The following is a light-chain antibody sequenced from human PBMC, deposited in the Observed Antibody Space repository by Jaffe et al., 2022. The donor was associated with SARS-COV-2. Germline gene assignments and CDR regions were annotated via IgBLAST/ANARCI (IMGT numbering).Light chain of an antibody. CDR2: DVT. J-gene: IGLJ3*02. CDR3: SSYTSSTTLV. V-gene: IGLV2-14*01. CDR1: SSDVGFYNY. Sequence: QSALTQPASVSGSPGQSITISCTGTSSDVGFYNYVSWYQQHPGRAPRLIIYDVTNRPSGVSNRFSGSKSGNTASLTISGLQPEDEADYYCSSYTSSTTLVFGGGTKLTVL.